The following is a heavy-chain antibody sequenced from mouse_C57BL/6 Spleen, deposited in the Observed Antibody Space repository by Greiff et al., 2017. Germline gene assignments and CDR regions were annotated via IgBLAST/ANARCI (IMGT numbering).Heavy chain of an antibody. D-gene: IGHD4-1*01. V-gene: IGHV1-69*01. Sequence: QVQLQQPGAELVMPGASVKLSCKASGYTFTSYWMHWVKQRPGQGLEWIGEIDPSDSYTNYNQKFKGKSTLTVDKSSSTAYMQLSSLPSEDSAVYYCARWGLGRGEGYCDYWGQGTTLTVSS. J-gene: IGHJ2*01. CDR3: ARWGLGRGEGYCDY. CDR1: GYTFTSYW. CDR2: IDPSDSYT.